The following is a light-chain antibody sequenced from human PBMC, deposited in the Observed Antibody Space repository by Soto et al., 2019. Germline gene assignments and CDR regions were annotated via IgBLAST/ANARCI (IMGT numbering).Light chain of an antibody. CDR1: SSDVGSYNY. V-gene: IGLV2-23*02. CDR2: EVN. J-gene: IGLJ1*01. Sequence: QSALTQPASVSGSPGQSITISCTGTSSDVGSYNYVSWFQHHPGKAPKLIIYEVNKRPSGISDRFSGSKSGNTASLTISGLQAEDEADYYCCSYAGTTSSYVFGTETKLTVL. CDR3: CSYAGTTSSYV.